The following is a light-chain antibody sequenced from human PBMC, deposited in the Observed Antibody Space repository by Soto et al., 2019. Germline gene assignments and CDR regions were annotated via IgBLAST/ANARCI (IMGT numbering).Light chain of an antibody. CDR1: QSVSSD. CDR3: QQYNSWPT. V-gene: IGKV3-15*01. CDR2: GAS. Sequence: EILMTQSPATLSVSPGERATLSCRASQSVSSDLAWYQQKPGQAPRLLIYGASARATGIPARFSGSGSGSEFTLTISSLQSEDFAAYFCQQYNSWPTFGQGTKVEIK. J-gene: IGKJ1*01.